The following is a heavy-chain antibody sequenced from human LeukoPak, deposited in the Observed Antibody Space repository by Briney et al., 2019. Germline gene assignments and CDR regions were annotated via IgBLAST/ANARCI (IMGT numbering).Heavy chain of an antibody. D-gene: IGHD4-17*01. CDR3: ARVEDYAHDY. Sequence: GGSLRLSCAASGFTFSSYAMHWVRQAPGKGLEWVAVISYDGSNKYYADSVKGRFTISRDSSKNTLYLQMNSLRAEDTAVYYCARVEDYAHDYWGQGTLVTVSS. V-gene: IGHV3-30-3*01. CDR2: ISYDGSNK. J-gene: IGHJ4*02. CDR1: GFTFSSYA.